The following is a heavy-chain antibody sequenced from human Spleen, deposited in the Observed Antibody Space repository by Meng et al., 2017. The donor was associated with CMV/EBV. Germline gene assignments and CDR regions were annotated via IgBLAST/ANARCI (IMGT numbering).Heavy chain of an antibody. J-gene: IGHJ5*02. V-gene: IGHV1-69*10. D-gene: IGHD6-6*01. CDR2: IIPILGIA. CDR3: ARASYASSMPFDP. CDR1: GGTFSSYA. Sequence: SGGTFSSYAIIWLRRAPGQGLEWMGGIIPILGIANYAQKFQGSVTITADKSTSTAYIELSSLRSEDTAVYYCARASYASSMPFDPWGQGTLVTVSS.